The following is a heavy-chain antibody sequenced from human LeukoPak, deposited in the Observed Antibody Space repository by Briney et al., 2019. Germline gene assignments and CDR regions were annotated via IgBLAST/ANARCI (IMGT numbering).Heavy chain of an antibody. J-gene: IGHJ4*02. V-gene: IGHV3-48*04. CDR3: AKDKMATTGIY. Sequence: GGSLRLSCAASGFTFSSYSMNWVRQAPGKGLEWVSSISSSGSTIYYADSVKGRFTISRDNAKNTLYLQMNSLRAEDTALYYCAKDKMATTGIYWGQGTLVTVSS. D-gene: IGHD5-24*01. CDR2: ISSSGSTI. CDR1: GFTFSSYS.